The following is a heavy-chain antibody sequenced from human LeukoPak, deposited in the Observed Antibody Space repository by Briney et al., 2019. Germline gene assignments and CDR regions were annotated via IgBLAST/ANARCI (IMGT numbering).Heavy chain of an antibody. CDR2: IRYDGSTN. V-gene: IGHV3-30*02. CDR3: ARGHPKTNYYYYMDV. J-gene: IGHJ6*03. Sequence: GGSLRLSCAASGFTFSTYGMHWVRQAPGKGLEWVAFIRYDGSTNYYADSVKGRFTISRDNSKNTLYLQMNSLRGDDTDVYYCARGHPKTNYYYYMDVWGKGTTVTISS. CDR1: GFTFSTYG. D-gene: IGHD1-1*01.